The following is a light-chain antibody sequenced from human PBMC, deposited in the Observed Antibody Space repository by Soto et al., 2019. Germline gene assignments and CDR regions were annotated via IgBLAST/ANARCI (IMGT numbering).Light chain of an antibody. CDR3: QQYITVIRT. V-gene: IGKV1-5*01. CDR1: QSISSW. J-gene: IGKJ1*01. Sequence: DIQMTQSPSSLSASVGDRVTITCRASQSISSWLAWYQQKPGKAPKLLIYDASSLGSGVPSRFSGSGSGTEFTLTISSLQPDDFATYYCQQYITVIRTFGQGTKVDI. CDR2: DAS.